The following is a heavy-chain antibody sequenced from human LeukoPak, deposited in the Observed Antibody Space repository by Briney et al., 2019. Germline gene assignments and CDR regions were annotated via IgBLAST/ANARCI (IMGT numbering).Heavy chain of an antibody. J-gene: IGHJ4*02. V-gene: IGHV3-23*01. D-gene: IGHD3-22*01. CDR3: ARAHYYDSSGLDY. CDR2: ISGSGGST. Sequence: PGGSLRLSCAASGFTFSSYGMSWVRQAPEKGLEWVSAISGSGGSTYYADSVKGRFTISRDNSKNTLYLQMNSLRAEDTAVYYCARAHYYDSSGLDYWGQGTLVTVSS. CDR1: GFTFSSYG.